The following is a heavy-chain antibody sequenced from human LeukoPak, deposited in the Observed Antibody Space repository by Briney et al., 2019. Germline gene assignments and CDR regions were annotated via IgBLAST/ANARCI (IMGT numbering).Heavy chain of an antibody. V-gene: IGHV3-48*03. Sequence: PGGSLRLSCAASGFTFSNYEFNWVRQAPGKGLEWVSYISGGGDTTYCADSVKGRFTISRDNARNSLYLQMNSLRVEDTAVYYCARETAGCGGDCHDYWGQGTLVTVSS. D-gene: IGHD2-21*02. J-gene: IGHJ4*02. CDR2: ISGGGDTT. CDR3: ARETAGCGGDCHDY. CDR1: GFTFSNYE.